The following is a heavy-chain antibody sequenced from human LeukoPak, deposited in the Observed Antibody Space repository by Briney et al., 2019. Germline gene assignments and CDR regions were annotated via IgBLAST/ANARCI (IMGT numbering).Heavy chain of an antibody. CDR3: ARGGGYYRIDY. J-gene: IGHJ4*02. V-gene: IGHV3-66*02. CDR1: GFTVNSNY. CDR2: LYADGKT. D-gene: IGHD3-10*01. Sequence: GGSLRLSCAASGFTVNSNYLNWVRQAPGKGLEWVSVLYADGKTYYADSVKGRFTISRDNSKNNLHLQMNSLRPEDTAVYYCARGGGYYRIDYWGQGTLVTVSS.